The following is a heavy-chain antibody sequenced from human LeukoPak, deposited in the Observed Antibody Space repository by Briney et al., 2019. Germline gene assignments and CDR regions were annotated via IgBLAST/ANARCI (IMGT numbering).Heavy chain of an antibody. CDR3: AKLGDFCTSPSCYSMVRGVPTVAYDYYSMDV. V-gene: IGHV3-33*06. Sequence: PGGSLRLSCAASGFTFSSYGMHWVRQAPGNGLEWVAVIWYDGSNKYYADSVKGRFTISRDNSKDTLYLQMNSLRAEDTAQYYCAKLGDFCTSPSCYSMVRGVPTVAYDYYSMDVWGQGTTVTVSS. J-gene: IGHJ6*02. CDR2: IWYDGSNK. D-gene: IGHD2-2*01. CDR1: GFTFSSYG.